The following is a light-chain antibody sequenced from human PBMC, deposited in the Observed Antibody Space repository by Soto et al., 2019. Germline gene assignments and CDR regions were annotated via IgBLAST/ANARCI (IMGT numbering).Light chain of an antibody. J-gene: IGLJ1*01. CDR3: GSWDSSLSDYV. CDR2: DDN. V-gene: IGLV1-51*01. Sequence: QSVLTQPPSVSVAPGQKVTISCSGSSSNIGGNSVSWYQQLPGTAPKLLIYDDNKRPSGIPDRFSGSKSGTSATLGITGFQTGDEADYYCGSWDSSLSDYVLGNGTKVT. CDR1: SSNIGGNS.